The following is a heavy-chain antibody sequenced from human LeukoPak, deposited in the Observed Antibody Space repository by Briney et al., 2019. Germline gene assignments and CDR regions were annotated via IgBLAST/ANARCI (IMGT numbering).Heavy chain of an antibody. CDR2: VSDSGDVT. D-gene: IGHD3-10*01. V-gene: IGHV3-23*01. J-gene: IGHJ4*02. CDR1: GFTFGTFA. CDR3: AKRGVVIRVILVGFHKEAYYFDS. Sequence: GGSLRLSWAASGFTFGTFAMTWVRQAPGKGLEWVSTVSDSGDVTYSADSVKGRFTISRDNPKNTLYLQMNSLRAEDTAVYFCAKRGVVIRVILVGFHKEAYYFDSWGQGALVTVSS.